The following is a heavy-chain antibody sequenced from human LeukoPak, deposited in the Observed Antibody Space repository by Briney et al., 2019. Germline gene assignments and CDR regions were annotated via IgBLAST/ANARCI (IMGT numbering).Heavy chain of an antibody. CDR3: ARGGDYWNWFDP. Sequence: PSETLSLFCTVSGGSISGSPYYLGWIRHPPGKGLEWIGSIYYGGTTYYNPSLKSRVTISVDTSKNQFSLKLSSVTAADTAVDYCARGGDYWNWFDPWGQGTLVTVSS. V-gene: IGHV4-39*01. D-gene: IGHD4-17*01. CDR2: IYYGGTT. CDR1: GGSISGSPYY. J-gene: IGHJ5*02.